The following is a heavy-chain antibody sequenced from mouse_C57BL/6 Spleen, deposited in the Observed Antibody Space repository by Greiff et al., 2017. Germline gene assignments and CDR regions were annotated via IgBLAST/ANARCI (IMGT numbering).Heavy chain of an antibody. Sequence: EVHLVESGGDLVKPGGSLKLSCAASGFTFSSYGMSWVRQTPDKRLEWVATISSGGSYTYYPDSVKGRFTISRDNAKNTLYLQMSSLKSEDTAMYYWARHAYYSNYDAMDYWGQGTSVTVSS. D-gene: IGHD2-5*01. CDR1: GFTFSSYG. CDR3: ARHAYYSNYDAMDY. J-gene: IGHJ4*01. CDR2: ISSGGSYT. V-gene: IGHV5-6*01.